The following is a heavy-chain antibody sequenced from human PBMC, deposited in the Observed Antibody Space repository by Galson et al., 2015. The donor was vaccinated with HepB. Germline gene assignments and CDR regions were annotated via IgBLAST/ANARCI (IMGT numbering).Heavy chain of an antibody. CDR3: ARDDGSGWGLDY. CDR2: SNPGNDNT. CDR1: GYTFTNHI. V-gene: IGHV1-3*02. D-gene: IGHD6-19*01. J-gene: IGHJ4*02. Sequence: SVKVSCKASGYTFTNHIVHWVRQAPGQRLEWMGWSNPGNDNTKYSQEFQGRVTITHDTSASTAYMELGSLTSADMGVYYCARDDGSGWGLDYWGQGTLVTGTS.